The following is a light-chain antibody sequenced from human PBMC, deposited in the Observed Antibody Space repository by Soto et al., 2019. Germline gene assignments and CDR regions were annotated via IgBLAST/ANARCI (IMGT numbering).Light chain of an antibody. CDR1: QPVGSSY. CDR3: QQYGSSPWT. Sequence: EIVLPQSPDTLSLSPGERATLSCRASQPVGSSYLAWYQQKVGQAPRLLIYGASSRATGIPDRFSGSGSGTDFTLTISRLEPEDFAVYYCQQYGSSPWTVGQGTKVDIK. V-gene: IGKV3-20*01. J-gene: IGKJ1*01. CDR2: GAS.